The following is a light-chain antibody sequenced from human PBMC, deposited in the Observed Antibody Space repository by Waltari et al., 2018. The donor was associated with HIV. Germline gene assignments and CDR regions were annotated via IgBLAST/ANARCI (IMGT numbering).Light chain of an antibody. CDR3: ETRDSNIRV. J-gene: IGLJ3*02. Sequence: QPVLTQSSSASASLESSVKLTCTLSSGHSSYTVAWHPLQPGRAPRDLMKVEGSGTYVRRNGVPDRFSGSSAGAARFLTIASRQSEDEADYYCETRDSNIRVFGGGTKLTVL. CDR1: SGHSSYT. V-gene: IGLV4-60*03. CDR2: VEGSGTY.